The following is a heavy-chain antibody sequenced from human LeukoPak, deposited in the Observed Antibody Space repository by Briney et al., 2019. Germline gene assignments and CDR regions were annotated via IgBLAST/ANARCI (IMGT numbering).Heavy chain of an antibody. D-gene: IGHD3-10*01. V-gene: IGHV3-30*04. Sequence: GGYLRLSCAASGFTFSSYAMHWVRQAPGKGLEWVAVISYDGSNKYYADSVKGRFTISRDNSKNTLYLQMNSLRAEDTAVYYCARSDHLGSGSYFIHYYYGMDVWGQGTTVTVSS. CDR2: ISYDGSNK. J-gene: IGHJ6*02. CDR3: ARSDHLGSGSYFIHYYYGMDV. CDR1: GFTFSSYA.